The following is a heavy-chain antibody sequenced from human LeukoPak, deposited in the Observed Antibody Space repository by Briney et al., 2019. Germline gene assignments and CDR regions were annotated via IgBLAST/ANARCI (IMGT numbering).Heavy chain of an antibody. D-gene: IGHD3-16*02. CDR1: GGTFSSYA. V-gene: IGHV1-69*13. J-gene: IGHJ4*02. CDR3: ARDTYYDYVWGSYLIGYYFDY. CDR2: IIPIFGTA. Sequence: SVKVSCKASGGTFSSYAISWVRQAPGQGLEWMGGIIPIFGTANYAQKFQGRVTITADESTSTAYMELSSLRSDDTAVYYCARDTYYDYVWGSYLIGYYFDYWGQGTLVTVSS.